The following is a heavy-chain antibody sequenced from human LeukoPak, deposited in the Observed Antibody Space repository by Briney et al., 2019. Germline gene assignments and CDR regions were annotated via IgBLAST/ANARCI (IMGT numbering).Heavy chain of an antibody. CDR2: ISGSGGST. CDR3: AKDLSLYVGRQSGASKYYDILTGYYPDAFDI. V-gene: IGHV3-23*01. CDR1: GFTFSSYA. D-gene: IGHD3-9*01. Sequence: PGGSLRLSCAASGFTFSSYAMSWVRQAPGKGLEWVSAISGSGGSTYCADSVKGRFTISRDNSKNTLYLQMNSLRAEDTAVYYCAKDLSLYVGRQSGASKYYDILTGYYPDAFDIWGQGTMVTVSS. J-gene: IGHJ3*02.